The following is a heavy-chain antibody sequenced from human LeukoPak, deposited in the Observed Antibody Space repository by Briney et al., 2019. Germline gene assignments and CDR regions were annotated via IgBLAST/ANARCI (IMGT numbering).Heavy chain of an antibody. J-gene: IGHJ6*03. CDR2: IYTSGST. CDR3: ARVVVGSGPNYYYYYYMDV. Sequence: SETLSLTCTVSGGSISSYYWSWIRQPAGKGLEWIGRIYTSGSTNYNPSLKSRVTMSVDTSKNQFSLKLSSVTAADTAVYYCARVVVGSGPNYYYYYYMDVWGKGTTVTVSS. CDR1: GGSISSYY. D-gene: IGHD3-10*01. V-gene: IGHV4-4*07.